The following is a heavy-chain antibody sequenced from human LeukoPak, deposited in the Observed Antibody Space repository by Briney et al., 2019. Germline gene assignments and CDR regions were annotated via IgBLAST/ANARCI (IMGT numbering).Heavy chain of an antibody. J-gene: IGHJ5*02. Sequence: PGGSLRLSCAASGFTFSSYSMDWVRQAPGKWLEWVSSISSSSSYIYYADSVKGRFTISRDNAKNSLYLQMNSLRAEDTAVYYCARLTIFGVVIIWQTFDPWRQGTLVTVSS. CDR1: GFTFSSYS. V-gene: IGHV3-21*01. CDR3: ARLTIFGVVIIWQTFDP. CDR2: ISSSSSYI. D-gene: IGHD3-3*01.